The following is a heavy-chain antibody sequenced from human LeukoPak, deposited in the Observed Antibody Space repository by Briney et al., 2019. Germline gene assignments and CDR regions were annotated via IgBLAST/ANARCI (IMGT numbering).Heavy chain of an antibody. D-gene: IGHD1-26*01. CDR1: GYTLTTYD. V-gene: IGHV1-18*01. Sequence: ASVKVSCKASGYTLTTYDICWVRQAPGQGLEWMGWILAYNGNTNYAQKFQGRVTMTTDTSTSTAYMELRSLTSDDTAVYYCATGAPWDAARDYWGQGTLVTVSS. CDR3: ATGAPWDAARDY. CDR2: ILAYNGNT. J-gene: IGHJ4*02.